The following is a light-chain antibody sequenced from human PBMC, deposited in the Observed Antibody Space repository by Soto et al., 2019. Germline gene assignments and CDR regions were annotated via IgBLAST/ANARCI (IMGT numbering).Light chain of an antibody. J-gene: IGKJ2*03. CDR1: QVISSW. Sequence: DIQMTQSPSTLSASVGDRVTITCRASQVISSWLAWYQQKPGEAPKLLIYKASTLESGVPARFSGSGYGTEFTLTISSLQPDDFATYYCQQYESYPYSFGQGTKVEIK. CDR2: KAS. V-gene: IGKV1-5*03. CDR3: QQYESYPYS.